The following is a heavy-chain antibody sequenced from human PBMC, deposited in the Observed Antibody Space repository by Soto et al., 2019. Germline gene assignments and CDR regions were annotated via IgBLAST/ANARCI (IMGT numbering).Heavy chain of an antibody. CDR1: GGSISGYY. J-gene: IGHJ4*02. CDR2: FYYSGST. Sequence: QVQLQESGPGLVKPSETLSLTCSVSGGSISGYYWSWFRQPQGKGLEWIASFYYSGSTNYNPSLKRRVTISVDTSNNSFSLDLSSVTAADTAAYYCARASPHNWKNDYWGQGALVTVS. D-gene: IGHD1-1*01. V-gene: IGHV4-59*01. CDR3: ARASPHNWKNDY.